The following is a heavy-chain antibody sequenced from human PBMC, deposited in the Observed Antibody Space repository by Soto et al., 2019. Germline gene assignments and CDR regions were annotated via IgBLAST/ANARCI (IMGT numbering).Heavy chain of an antibody. Sequence: QVQLQESGPGLVRPSQTLSLTCTVSGGSISSGGYYWSWIRQHPGKGLEWIGYIYYSGSTYYNPSLKSRVAISVDTSKNQFSLKLSSVTAADTAVYYCARGGRRSPAMDVWGQGTTVTVSS. CDR2: IYYSGST. J-gene: IGHJ6*02. CDR3: ARGGRRSPAMDV. V-gene: IGHV4-31*03. CDR1: GGSISSGGYY.